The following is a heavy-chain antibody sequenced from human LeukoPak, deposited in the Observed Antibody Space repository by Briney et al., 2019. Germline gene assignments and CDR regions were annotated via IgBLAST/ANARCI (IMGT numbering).Heavy chain of an antibody. J-gene: IGHJ4*02. Sequence: ASVKVSCKASGYTFTDYSMHWVRQAPGQGLEWMGWINPNSGDTDYAQKFQGRVTMTRDASISTAYLEVSRLTSDDTAVYFCARDAIAAAGAGAWGQGTLVTVSS. CDR3: ARDAIAAAGAGA. D-gene: IGHD6-13*01. CDR2: INPNSGDT. V-gene: IGHV1-2*02. CDR1: GYTFTDYS.